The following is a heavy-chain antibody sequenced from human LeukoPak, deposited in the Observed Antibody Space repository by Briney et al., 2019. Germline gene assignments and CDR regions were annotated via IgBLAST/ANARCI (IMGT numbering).Heavy chain of an antibody. J-gene: IGHJ3*02. CDR2: IYAGGST. CDR3: ARDWATGDAFDI. CDR1: GITVSSNY. Sequence: GGSLRLSCAASGITVSSNYMNWVRQAPGKGLEWVSVIYAGGSTYYADSVKGRFTISRDNSKNTLYFQMNSLRAEDTAVYYCARDWATGDAFDIWGQGAMVTVSS. V-gene: IGHV3-53*01. D-gene: IGHD1-14*01.